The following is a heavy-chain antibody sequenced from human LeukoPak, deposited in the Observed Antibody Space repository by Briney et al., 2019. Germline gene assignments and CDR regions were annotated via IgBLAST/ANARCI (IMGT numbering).Heavy chain of an antibody. D-gene: IGHD6-19*01. CDR3: ASSAFSSSGWYGDY. CDR2: IYSGGST. Sequence: GGSLRLSCAASVFTVSSNYMSWVRQAPGKGLEWVSVIYSGGSTYYADSVKGRFTISRDNSKNTLYLQMNSLRAEDTAVYYCASSAFSSSGWYGDYWGQGTLVTVSS. V-gene: IGHV3-53*01. CDR1: VFTVSSNY. J-gene: IGHJ4*02.